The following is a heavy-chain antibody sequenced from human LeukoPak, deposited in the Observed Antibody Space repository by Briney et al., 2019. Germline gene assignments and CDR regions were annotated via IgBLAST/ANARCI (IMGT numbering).Heavy chain of an antibody. J-gene: IGHJ3*01. CDR2: IKPDGSEK. CDR3: ARGDFWSGDYTDAFDV. D-gene: IGHD3-3*01. Sequence: GGSLRLSCAASGFSFSNYWMSWVRQAPGKGLEWVANIKPDGSEKYCVDSVKGRFSISRDNVRNTLYLQVNSLRVGDTALYYCARGDFWSGDYTDAFDVWGQGTMVTVSS. V-gene: IGHV3-7*04. CDR1: GFSFSNYW.